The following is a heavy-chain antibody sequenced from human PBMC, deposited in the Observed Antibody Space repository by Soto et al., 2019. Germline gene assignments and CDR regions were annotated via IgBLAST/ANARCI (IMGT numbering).Heavy chain of an antibody. CDR2: INHSGST. Sequence: SETLSLTCAVYGGSFSGYYWSWIRQPPWKGLEWIGEINHSGSTNYNPSLKSRVTISIDMSKNQFSLRLSSVTAADTALYYCARTTAVPNTLRSRYFFDFWGQGTLVTVSS. CDR3: ARTTAVPNTLRSRYFFDF. V-gene: IGHV4-34*01. D-gene: IGHD3-9*01. J-gene: IGHJ4*02. CDR1: GGSFSGYY.